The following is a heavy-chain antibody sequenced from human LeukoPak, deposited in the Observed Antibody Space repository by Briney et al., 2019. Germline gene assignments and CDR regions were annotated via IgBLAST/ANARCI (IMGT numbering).Heavy chain of an antibody. CDR3: AKDVGSIAVAFDY. D-gene: IGHD6-19*01. CDR1: GFTFSTYA. CDR2: ISASGGDT. J-gene: IGHJ4*02. Sequence: GGSLRLSCAASGFTFSTYAMSWVRQAPGKGLEWVSAISASGGDTYYAGSVKGRFTISRDNSKNTLYLQMNSLRAEDTAIFYCAKDVGSIAVAFDYWGQGTLVTVSS. V-gene: IGHV3-23*01.